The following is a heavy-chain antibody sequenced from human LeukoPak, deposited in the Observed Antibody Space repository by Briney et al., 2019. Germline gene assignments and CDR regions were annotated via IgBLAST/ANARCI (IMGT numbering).Heavy chain of an antibody. V-gene: IGHV3-48*03. J-gene: IGHJ4*02. CDR1: GFTFSNYA. D-gene: IGHD3-10*01. Sequence: PGGSLRLSCAASGFTFSNYAMNWVRQAQGKGLEWVSKLTSGRSTIYYADSVKSRFATSTDNANNSLYLQMNRLRGEDAAVYYCARDDVLVRGVIIRGDYFDYWGQGTLVTVSS. CDR3: ARDDVLVRGVIIRGDYFDY. CDR2: LTSGRSTI.